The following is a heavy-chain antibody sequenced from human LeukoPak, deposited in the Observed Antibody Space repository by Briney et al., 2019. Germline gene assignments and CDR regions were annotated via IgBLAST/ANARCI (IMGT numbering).Heavy chain of an antibody. CDR3: AKVRASRISLGH. D-gene: IGHD6-6*01. J-gene: IGHJ4*02. CDR1: GFTFSGSA. Sequence: GGSLRLSCAASGFTFSGSALHWVRQASGKGLEWVGRIRSTANGYATAYAASVKGRFTISRDDSKNTLYLQMNSLRAEDTAVYYCAKVRASRISLGHWGQGTLVTVSS. V-gene: IGHV3-73*01. CDR2: IRSTANGYAT.